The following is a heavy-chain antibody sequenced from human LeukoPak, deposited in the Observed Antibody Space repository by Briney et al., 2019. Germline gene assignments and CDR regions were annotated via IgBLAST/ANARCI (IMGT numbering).Heavy chain of an antibody. CDR2: IYYSGST. J-gene: IGHJ4*02. Sequence: NPSETQSLTCTVSGGSISSYYWSWIRQPPGKGLEWIGYIYYSGSTNYNPSLKSRVTISVDTSKNQFSLKLSSVTAADTAVYYCARETEFDGFDYWGQGTLVTVSS. CDR1: GGSISSYY. CDR3: ARETEFDGFDY. D-gene: IGHD3-10*01. V-gene: IGHV4-59*01.